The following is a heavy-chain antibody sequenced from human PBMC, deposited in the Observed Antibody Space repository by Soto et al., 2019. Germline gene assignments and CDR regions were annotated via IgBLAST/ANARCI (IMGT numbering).Heavy chain of an antibody. CDR2: MNANSGNT. J-gene: IGHJ6*02. Sequence: ELEWMGWMNANSGNTGSAQKFQGRITMTRNTATSTAYMELSSLKSEDTAVYYCARYSLSGGRNYQYGMDVWGQGTTVTVSS. D-gene: IGHD2-15*01. CDR3: ARYSLSGGRNYQYGMDV. V-gene: IGHV1-8*01.